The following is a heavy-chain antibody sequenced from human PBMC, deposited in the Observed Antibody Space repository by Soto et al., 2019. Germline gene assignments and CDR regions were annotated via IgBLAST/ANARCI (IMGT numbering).Heavy chain of an antibody. D-gene: IGHD6-13*01. CDR2: ISLYSDGT. Sequence: ASVKVSCKTSGYTFSNYGITWVRQAPGQPLEWLGWISLYSDGTNYAQKFQGRVSMTTDTSTSTAYMELRSLRSDDTAVYYCARDVPGIAAAGTGRGFDPWGQGTLVTVSS. CDR3: ARDVPGIAAAGTGRGFDP. J-gene: IGHJ5*02. CDR1: GYTFSNYG. V-gene: IGHV1-18*01.